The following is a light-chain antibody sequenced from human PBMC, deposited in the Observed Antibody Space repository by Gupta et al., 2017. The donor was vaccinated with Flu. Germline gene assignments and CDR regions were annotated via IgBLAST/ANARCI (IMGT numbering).Light chain of an antibody. V-gene: IGKV3-15*01. J-gene: IGKJ1*01. CDR3: QQYKDWPPGT. Sequence: DTLSVSPGERATLSCRASQSVSTKLAWYKQKPGQSPRLLIYGASTRATGIPARFSGSGYGTEFILTISSRQSEDSALYYCQQYKDWPPGTFGQGSKVEVK. CDR1: QSVSTK. CDR2: GAS.